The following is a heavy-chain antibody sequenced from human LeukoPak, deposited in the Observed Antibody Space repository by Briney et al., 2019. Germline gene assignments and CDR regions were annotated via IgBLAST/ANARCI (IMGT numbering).Heavy chain of an antibody. CDR2: ISSNNNI. CDR3: GREDCNNVRCYGASDA. Sequence: PGGSLRLSCVGSGFTFSSYAMNWVRQAPGKGLEWVSSISSNNNIYYADSAKGRFTISRDNAKNSLSLQMNSLRGEDTAVYYCGREDCNNVRCYGASDAWGQGTLVTVSS. V-gene: IGHV3-69-1*01. J-gene: IGHJ5*02. D-gene: IGHD2-2*01. CDR1: GFTFSSYA.